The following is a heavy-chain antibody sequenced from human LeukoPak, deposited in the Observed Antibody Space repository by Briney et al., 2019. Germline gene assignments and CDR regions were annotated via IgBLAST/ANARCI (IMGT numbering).Heavy chain of an antibody. D-gene: IGHD4-17*01. J-gene: IGHJ4*02. V-gene: IGHV4-30-4*08. Sequence: PSETLSLTCTVSGGSISSGDNYWSWIRQPPGKGLEWIGYIYNSGSTYYNPSLKSRVTISLDTSKNQFSLKLSSVTAADTAVYYCARGGLRSYRGVDYWGQGTLVTVSS. CDR1: GGSISSGDNY. CDR2: IYNSGST. CDR3: ARGGLRSYRGVDY.